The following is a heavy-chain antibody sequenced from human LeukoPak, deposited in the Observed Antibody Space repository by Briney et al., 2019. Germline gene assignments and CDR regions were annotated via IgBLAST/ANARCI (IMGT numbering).Heavy chain of an antibody. J-gene: IGHJ4*02. V-gene: IGHV3-48*01. Sequence: GGSLRLSCAASGFTFNSYNMNWVRQAPGKGLEWVSYINSGSSFIYYADSVKGRFTISRDNAKNSLSQQMNSLRAEDTAVYYCARAVDTTTDYFDYWGQGPLVTVSS. D-gene: IGHD5-18*01. CDR1: GFTFNSYN. CDR2: INSGSSFI. CDR3: ARAVDTTTDYFDY.